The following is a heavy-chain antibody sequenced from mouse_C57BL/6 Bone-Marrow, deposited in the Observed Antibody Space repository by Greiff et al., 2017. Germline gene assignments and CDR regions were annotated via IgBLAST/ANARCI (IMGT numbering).Heavy chain of an antibody. CDR3: ARHYYGSSYGAMDY. Sequence: EVQLQQSGAELVKPGASVKLSCTASGFNIKDYYMHWVKQRTEQGLEWIGRIDPEDGETKYAPNFQGKATITADTSSNTAYRQLSSLTSEDTAVYYCARHYYGSSYGAMDYWGQGTSVTVSS. V-gene: IGHV14-2*01. J-gene: IGHJ4*01. CDR1: GFNIKDYY. D-gene: IGHD1-1*01. CDR2: IDPEDGET.